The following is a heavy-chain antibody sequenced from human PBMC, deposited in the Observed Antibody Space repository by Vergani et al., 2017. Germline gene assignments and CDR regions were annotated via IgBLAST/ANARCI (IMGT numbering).Heavy chain of an antibody. Sequence: QVQLVESGGGVVQPGRSLKLSCAASGFPFSSYGMHWVRQAPGKGLEWVAVIWYDGMNKYYADSVKGRFTISRDNSKTTLYLQMNSLRAEDTAVYYCARSRGTFDYWGQGTLVTVSS. V-gene: IGHV3-33*01. J-gene: IGHJ4*02. CDR2: IWYDGMNK. CDR1: GFPFSSYG. CDR3: ARSRGTFDY. D-gene: IGHD1-26*01.